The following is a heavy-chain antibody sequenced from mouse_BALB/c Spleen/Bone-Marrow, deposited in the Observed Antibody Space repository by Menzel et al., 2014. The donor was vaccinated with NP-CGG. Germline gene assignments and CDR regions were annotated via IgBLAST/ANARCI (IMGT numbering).Heavy chain of an antibody. D-gene: IGHD2-1*01. CDR1: GLTFSSYG. Sequence: EVHLVESGGGLVQPGGSLKLSCAASGLTFSSYGMSWVRQTPDKRLELVATINSNGGSTYYPDSVKGRFTISRDNAKNTLYLQMSSLKSEDTAMYYCARPYGNWYFDVWGAGTTVTVSS. CDR3: ARPYGNWYFDV. V-gene: IGHV5-6-3*01. J-gene: IGHJ1*01. CDR2: INSNGGST.